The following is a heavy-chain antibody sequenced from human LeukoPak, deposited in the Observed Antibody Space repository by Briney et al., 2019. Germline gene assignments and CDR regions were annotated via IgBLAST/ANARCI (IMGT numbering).Heavy chain of an antibody. J-gene: IGHJ4*02. CDR2: ISHSGST. CDR1: GYSISSGYY. V-gene: IGHV4-38-2*02. Sequence: SETLSLTCTVSGYSISSGYYWGWIRQPPGKGLEWIGEISHSGSTNYNPSLKSRVTISVDTSKNQFSLKLSSVTAADTAVYYCARQGRGTYYYDSSGHDYWGQGTLVTVSS. D-gene: IGHD3-22*01. CDR3: ARQGRGTYYYDSSGHDY.